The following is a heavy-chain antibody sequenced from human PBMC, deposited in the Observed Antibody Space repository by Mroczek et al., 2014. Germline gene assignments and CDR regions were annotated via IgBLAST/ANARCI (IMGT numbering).Heavy chain of an antibody. Sequence: QVQLQESGPGLVKPSQTLSLTCTVSGGSISSGGYYWSWIRQHPGKGLEWIGYIYYSGSTYYNPSLKSRVTISVDTSKNQFSLKLSSVTAADTAAYYCARDLCSSTSCYSFDPWGQGTLVTVSS. CDR1: GGSISSGGYY. CDR2: IYYSGST. J-gene: IGHJ5*02. V-gene: IGHV4-31*03. CDR3: ARDLCSSTSCYSFDP. D-gene: IGHD2-2*01.